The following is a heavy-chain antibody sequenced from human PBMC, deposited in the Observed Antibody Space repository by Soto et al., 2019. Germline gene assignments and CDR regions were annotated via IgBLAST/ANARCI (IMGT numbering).Heavy chain of an antibody. CDR3: ARTGRFGTNSLDY. D-gene: IGHD3-10*01. V-gene: IGHV1-46*01. Sequence: QVQLVQSGAEVKKPGASVKVSCKASGYTFTSYYMHWVRQAPGQGLEWMGIINRSGGSTSYAQKFQGRVPMTRDTSTSTVDMELSSLRSEDTAVYYCARTGRFGTNSLDYWGQGTLVTVSS. CDR1: GYTFTSYY. J-gene: IGHJ4*02. CDR2: INRSGGST.